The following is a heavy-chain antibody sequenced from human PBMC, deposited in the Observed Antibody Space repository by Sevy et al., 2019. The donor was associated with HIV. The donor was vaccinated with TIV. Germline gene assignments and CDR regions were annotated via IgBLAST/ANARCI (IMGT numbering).Heavy chain of an antibody. CDR3: EGIEAAGTSPNYYYYYGMDV. V-gene: IGHV3-11*01. J-gene: IGHJ6*02. CDR1: GFTFSDYY. CDR2: ISSSGSTI. D-gene: IGHD6-13*01. Sequence: GGSLRLSCAASGFTFSDYYMSWIRQAPGKGLEWVSYISSSGSTIYYADSVKGRFTISRDNAKNSQYLQMNSLRAEDTAVYYCEGIEAAGTSPNYYYYYGMDVWGQGTTVTVSS.